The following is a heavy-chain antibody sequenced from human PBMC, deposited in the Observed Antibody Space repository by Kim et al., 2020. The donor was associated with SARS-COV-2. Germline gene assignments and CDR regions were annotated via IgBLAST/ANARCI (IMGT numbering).Heavy chain of an antibody. CDR3: ARDPTYYYGLSAYYYYGMGR. CDR1: GFTFSSYG. Sequence: GGSLRLSCAASGFTFSSYGMHWVRQAPGKGLEWVAVIWYDGSNKYYADSVKGRFTISRDNSKNTLYLQMNSLRAEDTAVYYCARDPTYYYGLSAYYYYGMGRRGQGTTVTGSS. V-gene: IGHV3-33*01. CDR2: IWYDGSNK. D-gene: IGHD3-10*01. J-gene: IGHJ6*02.